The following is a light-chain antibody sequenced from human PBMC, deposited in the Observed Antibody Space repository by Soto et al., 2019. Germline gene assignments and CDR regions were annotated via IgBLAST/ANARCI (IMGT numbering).Light chain of an antibody. CDR1: QGIRND. Sequence: AIQMTQFPSSLSASVGDRVTITCRASQGIRNDLGWYQQKPGKAPKLLIYAASGLHSGVPSRFSGSRSGTDFILTISSLQPEDFATYYCFQDYDYPYTFGQGTNLEIK. V-gene: IGKV1-6*01. CDR2: AAS. J-gene: IGKJ2*01. CDR3: FQDYDYPYT.